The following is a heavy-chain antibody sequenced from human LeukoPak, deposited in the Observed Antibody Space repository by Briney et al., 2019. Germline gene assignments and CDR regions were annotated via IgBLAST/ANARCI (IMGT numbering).Heavy chain of an antibody. CDR1: GGSFSGYY. D-gene: IGHD3-9*01. V-gene: IGHV4-34*01. CDR3: ARGGGLRYFDWLPPYWFDP. Sequence: SETLSLTCAVYGGSFSGYYWSWIRQPPGKGLEWIGEINHSGSTNYNPSLKSRVTISVDTSKNQFSLKLSSVTAADTAVYYCARGGGLRYFDWLPPYWFDPWGQGTLVTVSS. CDR2: INHSGST. J-gene: IGHJ5*02.